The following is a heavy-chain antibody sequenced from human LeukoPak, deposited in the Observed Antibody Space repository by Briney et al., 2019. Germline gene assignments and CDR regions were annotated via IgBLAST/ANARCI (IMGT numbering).Heavy chain of an antibody. Sequence: SQTLTLTCAISGDSVSSNSAAWNWIRQSPSRGLEWLGRTYYRSKWYNDYAVSVKSRITNNPDTSKNQFSLHLNSVTPEDTAVYYCARDQSCSSGCYHAFENWGQGTLVTVSS. CDR2: TYYRSKWYN. V-gene: IGHV6-1*01. J-gene: IGHJ3*02. CDR1: GDSVSSNSAA. CDR3: ARDQSCSSGCYHAFEN. D-gene: IGHD2-21*02.